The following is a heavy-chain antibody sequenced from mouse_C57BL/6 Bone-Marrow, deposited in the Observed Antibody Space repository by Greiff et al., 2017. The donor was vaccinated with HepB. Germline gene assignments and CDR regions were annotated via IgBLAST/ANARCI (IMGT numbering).Heavy chain of an antibody. CDR1: GFSFTSYA. J-gene: IGHJ4*01. CDR3: ARKRGYGNYDAMDY. Sequence: QVQLKQSGPGLVAPSQSLSITCTVSGFSFTSYAISWVRQPPGKGLEWLGVIWTGGGTNYNSALKSRLSISKDNSKSQVFLKMNSLQTDDTARYYCARKRGYGNYDAMDYWGQGTSVTVSS. D-gene: IGHD2-10*02. V-gene: IGHV2-9-1*01. CDR2: IWTGGGT.